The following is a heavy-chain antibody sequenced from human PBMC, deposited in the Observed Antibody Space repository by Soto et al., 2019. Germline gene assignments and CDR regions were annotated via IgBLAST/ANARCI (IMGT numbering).Heavy chain of an antibody. Sequence: LRLSCAASGFTFSSYGMHWVRQAPGKGLEWVAVISYDGSNKYYADSVKGRFTISRDNSRNTLYLQMNSLRAEDTAVYYCADDGGYSGAFDYWGQGTLVTVTS. CDR3: ADDGGYSGAFDY. J-gene: IGHJ4*02. V-gene: IGHV3-30*18. CDR1: GFTFSSYG. CDR2: ISYDGSNK. D-gene: IGHD5-18*01.